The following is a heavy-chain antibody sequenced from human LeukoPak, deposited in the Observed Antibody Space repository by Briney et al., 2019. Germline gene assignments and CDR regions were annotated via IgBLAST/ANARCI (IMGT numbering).Heavy chain of an antibody. CDR1: GGSISSYY. D-gene: IGHD3-10*01. V-gene: IGHV4-59*01. Sequence: SSETLSLTCTVSGGSISSYYWSWIRQPPGKGLEWIGYIYYSGSTHYSPSLKSRVTMSVDTSKHQFSLKLSSVTAADTAVYYCARITYYYGSGSYQFDYWGQGTLVTVSS. CDR2: IYYSGST. CDR3: ARITYYYGSGSYQFDY. J-gene: IGHJ4*02.